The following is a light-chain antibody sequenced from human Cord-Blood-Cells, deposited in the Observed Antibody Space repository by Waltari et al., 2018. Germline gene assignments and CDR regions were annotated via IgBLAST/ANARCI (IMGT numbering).Light chain of an antibody. Sequence: DTVLTQSPGTLSLSPGERATLPCRASQSVSSSYLAWYQQKPGQAPRLLIYGASSRATGIPDRFSGSGSGTDFTLTISRLEPEDFAVYYCQQYGSSPRTFGEGTKVEIK. J-gene: IGKJ1*01. V-gene: IGKV3-20*01. CDR1: QSVSSSY. CDR3: QQYGSSPRT. CDR2: GAS.